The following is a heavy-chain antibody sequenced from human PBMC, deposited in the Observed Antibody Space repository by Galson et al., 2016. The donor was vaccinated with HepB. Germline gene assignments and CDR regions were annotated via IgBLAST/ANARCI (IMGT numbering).Heavy chain of an antibody. D-gene: IGHD5-24*01. V-gene: IGHV3-23*01. CDR2: VSGNGGTI. Sequence: SLRLSCAASGFTFTDHAMSWVRLVPGKGLEWVAVVSGNGGTIYYSDSVKGRFTISRDNSKNTLYLQMNSLRAEDTATYYCAKEMRWLKLGLDYWGQGTRGTVSS. CDR3: AKEMRWLKLGLDY. J-gene: IGHJ4*02. CDR1: GFTFTDHA.